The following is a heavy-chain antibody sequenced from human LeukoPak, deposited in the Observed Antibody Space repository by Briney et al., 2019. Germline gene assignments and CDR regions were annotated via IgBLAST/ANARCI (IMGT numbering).Heavy chain of an antibody. D-gene: IGHD3-22*01. Sequence: GGSLRLSCAASGFTFSSYSMNWVRQAPGKGLEWVSSISSSSSYIYYADSVKGRFTISRDNAKNSLYLQMSSLRAEDTAVYYCAKGDDSSGDFDYWGQGTLVTVSS. CDR1: GFTFSSYS. CDR2: ISSSSSYI. CDR3: AKGDDSSGDFDY. V-gene: IGHV3-21*01. J-gene: IGHJ4*02.